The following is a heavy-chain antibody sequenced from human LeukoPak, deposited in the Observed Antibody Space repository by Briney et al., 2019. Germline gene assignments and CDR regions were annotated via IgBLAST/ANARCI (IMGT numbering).Heavy chain of an antibody. V-gene: IGHV3-49*03. CDR1: GFTFGVYA. CDR2: IRSKVYRGVT. D-gene: IGHD3-22*01. Sequence: GGSLTLSCTASGFTFGVYAVSWFRQAPGRGLEWVGFIRSKVYRGVTDYAASVKGRLTISRDDSKNFAYVQMNSLPHEDTAVYLWSRDDYSTSSGFFSNSWGEGNLLAASS. J-gene: IGHJ4*02. CDR3: SRDDYSTSSGFFSNS.